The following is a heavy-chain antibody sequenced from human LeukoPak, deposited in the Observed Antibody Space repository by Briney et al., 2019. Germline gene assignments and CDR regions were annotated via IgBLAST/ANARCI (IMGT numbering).Heavy chain of an antibody. J-gene: IGHJ4*02. CDR1: GGSISSGGYY. Sequence: SETLSLTCTVSGGSISSGGYYWSWIRQHPGKGLEWIGYIYYSGSTYYNPSLKSRVTISVDTSKNQFSLKLSSVTAADTAVYYCARGGSATAPFDYWAREPWSPSPQ. D-gene: IGHD3-10*01. CDR3: ARGGSATAPFDY. V-gene: IGHV4-31*03. CDR2: IYYSGST.